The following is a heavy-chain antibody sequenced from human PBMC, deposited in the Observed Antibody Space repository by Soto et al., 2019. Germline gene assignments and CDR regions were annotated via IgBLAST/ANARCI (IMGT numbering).Heavy chain of an antibody. CDR2: IWYDGSNK. J-gene: IGHJ4*02. Sequence: QVQLVESGGGVVQPGRSLRLSCAASGFTFSSYGMHWVRQAPGKGLEWVAVIWYDGSNKYYADSVKGRFTISRDNSKNTLYLQMNSLRAEDTAVYYCARDGDEMATIMYFDYCGQGTLVTVSS. V-gene: IGHV3-33*01. CDR3: ARDGDEMATIMYFDY. CDR1: GFTFSSYG. D-gene: IGHD5-12*01.